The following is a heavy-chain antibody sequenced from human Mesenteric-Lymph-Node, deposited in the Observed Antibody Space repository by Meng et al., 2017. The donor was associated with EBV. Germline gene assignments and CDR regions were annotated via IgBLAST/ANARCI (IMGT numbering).Heavy chain of an antibody. Sequence: EVQLVESXXXXVXXGGSLRLSCAASGFTFSNYWMYWVRQAPGKGLVWVSRINSDGSRINYADSVKGRFTISRDNAKNTLYLQMNSLRAEDSAVYYCARGGYYQTGSFDYWGQGTLVTVSS. CDR2: INSDGSRI. CDR1: GFTFSNYW. V-gene: IGHV3-74*01. J-gene: IGHJ4*02. CDR3: ARGGYYQTGSFDY. D-gene: IGHD2/OR15-2a*01.